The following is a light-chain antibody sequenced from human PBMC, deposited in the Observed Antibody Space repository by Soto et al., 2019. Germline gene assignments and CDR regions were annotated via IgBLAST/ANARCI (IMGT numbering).Light chain of an antibody. V-gene: IGLV2-23*02. CDR1: TSDVGTYNF. J-gene: IGLJ3*02. Sequence: QSALTQPASVSGSPGQSITISCTGTTSDVGTYNFVSWYQQHPGKAPKFLIYEVTKRPSGVSTRFSGSKSGNTASLTISGLQAEDEADYYCCSYAGSIPWVFGGGTKGPS. CDR2: EVT. CDR3: CSYAGSIPWV.